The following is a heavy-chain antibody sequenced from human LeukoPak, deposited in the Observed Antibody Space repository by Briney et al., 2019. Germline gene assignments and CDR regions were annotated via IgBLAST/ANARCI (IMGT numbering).Heavy chain of an antibody. CDR1: GFTLSSYE. J-gene: IGHJ4*02. Sequence: GGSLRLSCAASGFTLSSYEMNWVRQAPGKGLEWVSYIGSGGSAIKYADSVKGRFTISRDNAKNSLYLQMNSLRAEDTAVYYCARERGKDFDYWGQGALVTVAS. CDR3: ARERGKDFDY. V-gene: IGHV3-48*03. CDR2: IGSGGSAI.